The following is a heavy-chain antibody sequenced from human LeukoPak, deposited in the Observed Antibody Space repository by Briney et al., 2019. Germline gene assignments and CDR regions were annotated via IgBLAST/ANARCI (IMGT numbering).Heavy chain of an antibody. J-gene: IGHJ4*02. Sequence: TGGSLRLSCVGSGFTVSNSYMSWVRQAPGKGLEWVSVIYSGGDTYYADSVRGRFTISRDNSNNMLYLQMNSLRVEDTAVYYCAKATDWGQGTLVTVSS. CDR3: AKATD. CDR1: GFTVSNSY. V-gene: IGHV3-53*01. CDR2: IYSGGDT.